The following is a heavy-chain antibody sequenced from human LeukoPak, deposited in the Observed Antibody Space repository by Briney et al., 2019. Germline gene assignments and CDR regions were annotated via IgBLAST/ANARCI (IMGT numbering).Heavy chain of an antibody. J-gene: IGHJ4*02. D-gene: IGHD3-16*01. V-gene: IGHV3-66*01. CDR1: GFTVSRNY. Sequence: GGSLRHSCAASGFTVSRNYMSWVRQAPGKGLEWVSVIYSGGSTYYADSVKGRFTISRDNSKNTLYLQMNSLRAEDTAVYYCARWGSLNVDYWGQGTLVTVSS. CDR2: IYSGGST. CDR3: ARWGSLNVDY.